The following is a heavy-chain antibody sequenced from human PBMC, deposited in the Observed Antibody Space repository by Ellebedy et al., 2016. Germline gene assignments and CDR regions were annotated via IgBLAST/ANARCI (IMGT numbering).Heavy chain of an antibody. CDR3: ARDLGVEYRRPAGIAAADDY. D-gene: IGHD6-13*01. Sequence: ASVKVSCKASGYTFTNHCLHWVRQAPGQGLEWMGIIYPSGGSTTYAQKFQGRVSVTRDTSTSTAYMELSSLRSEDTAVYYCARDLGVEYRRPAGIAAADDYWGQGTLVTVSS. CDR1: GYTFTNHC. V-gene: IGHV1-46*01. J-gene: IGHJ4*02. CDR2: IYPSGGST.